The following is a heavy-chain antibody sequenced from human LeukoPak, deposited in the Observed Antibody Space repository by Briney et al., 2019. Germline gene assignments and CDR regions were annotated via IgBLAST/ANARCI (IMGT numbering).Heavy chain of an antibody. D-gene: IGHD3-16*02. J-gene: IGHJ6*02. Sequence: SGTLSLTCAASGGSISSSNWWSWVRQPPGKGLEWIGEIYHSGSTNYNPSLKSRVTISVDKSKNQFSLKLSSVTAADTAVYYCARGAEDYVWGSYRVASPTRYGMDVWGQGTTVTVSS. CDR1: GGSISSSNW. CDR2: IYHSGST. V-gene: IGHV4-4*02. CDR3: ARGAEDYVWGSYRVASPTRYGMDV.